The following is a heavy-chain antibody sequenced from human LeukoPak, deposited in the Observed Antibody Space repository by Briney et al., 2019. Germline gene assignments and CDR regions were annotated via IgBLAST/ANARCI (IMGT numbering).Heavy chain of an antibody. J-gene: IGHJ4*02. V-gene: IGHV3-7*01. CDR2: IKLDGSEK. CDR1: GFTFSSYW. D-gene: IGHD2-2*01. Sequence: GGSLRLSCAASGFTFSSYWMSWVRQAPGKGLEWVANIKLDGSEKYYVDSVKGRFTISRDNTKKSLYLQLNSLRPEDSAVYYCARPRGCGSARCNNFDYWGQGTLVTAS. CDR3: ARPRGCGSARCNNFDY.